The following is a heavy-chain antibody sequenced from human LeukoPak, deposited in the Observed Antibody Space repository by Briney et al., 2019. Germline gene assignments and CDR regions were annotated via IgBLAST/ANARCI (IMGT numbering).Heavy chain of an antibody. V-gene: IGHV1-3*01. CDR2: INAGNGNT. J-gene: IGHJ5*02. CDR1: GYTFTSYA. D-gene: IGHD1-26*01. CDR3: ARRGGSYWFDP. Sequence: ASVKVSCKASGYTFTSYAMHWVRQAPGQRLEWMGWINAGNGNTKYSQKFQGRVTITADESTSTAYMELSSLRSEDTAVYYCARRGGSYWFDPWGQGTLVTVSS.